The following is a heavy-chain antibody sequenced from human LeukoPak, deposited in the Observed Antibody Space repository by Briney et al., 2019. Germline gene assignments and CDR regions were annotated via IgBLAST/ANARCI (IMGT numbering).Heavy chain of an antibody. V-gene: IGHV3-11*01. CDR1: GFTFSDYY. D-gene: IGHD3-3*01. J-gene: IGHJ4*02. CDR3: GRVGDVRFLEWLYIDY. CDR2: IGSSTSTI. Sequence: PGGSLRLSCAASGFTFSDYYMSWIRQAPGKGLEWVSYIGSSTSTIYYADSVKGRFTISRDNAKNSLCLQMNSLRAEDTAVYYCGRVGDVRFLEWLYIDYWGQGTLVTVSS.